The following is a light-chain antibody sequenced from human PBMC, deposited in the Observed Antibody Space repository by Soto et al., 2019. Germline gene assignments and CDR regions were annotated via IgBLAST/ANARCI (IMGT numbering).Light chain of an antibody. J-gene: IGLJ2*01. CDR3: GTWESYLSVGV. CDR1: GSNIGSNS. V-gene: IGLV1-51*01. CDR2: DNN. Sequence: QSVLTQPPSASGTPGQRVTISCSGSGSNIGSNSVSWYQQVPGTAPKLLLYDNNKRPSGIPDRFSGSKSGTSATLGITGLQTADEADYYCGTWESYLSVGVFGGGTQLTVL.